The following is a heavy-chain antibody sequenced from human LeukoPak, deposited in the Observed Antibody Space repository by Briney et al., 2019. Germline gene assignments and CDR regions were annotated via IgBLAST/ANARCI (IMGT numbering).Heavy chain of an antibody. V-gene: IGHV3-30*18. CDR3: AKGYGGNSGYFDY. J-gene: IGHJ4*02. CDR2: ISYDGSNK. CDR1: GFTFSSYG. Sequence: GGSLRLSCAASGFTFSSYGMHWVRQAPGKGLEWVAVISYDGSNKYYADSVKGRFTISRDNSKNTLYLQMNSLRAEDTAVYYCAKGYGGNSGYFDYWGQGTLVTVSS. D-gene: IGHD4-23*01.